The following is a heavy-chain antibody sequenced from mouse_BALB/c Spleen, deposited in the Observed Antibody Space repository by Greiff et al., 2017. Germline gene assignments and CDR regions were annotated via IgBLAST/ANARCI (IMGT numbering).Heavy chain of an antibody. CDR3: ARGGAWFAY. CDR1: GYAFSSSW. J-gene: IGHJ3*01. CDR2: IYPGDGDT. Sequence: QVQLQQSGPELVKPGASVKISCKASGYAFSSSWMNWVKQRPGQGLEWSGRIYPGDGDTNYNGKFKGKATLTADKSSSTAYMQLSSLTSVDSAVYFCARGGAWFAYWGQGTLVTVSA. V-gene: IGHV1-82*01.